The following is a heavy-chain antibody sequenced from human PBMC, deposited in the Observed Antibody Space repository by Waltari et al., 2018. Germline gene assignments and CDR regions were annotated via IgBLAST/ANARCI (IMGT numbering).Heavy chain of an antibody. CDR1: GFTFSSYE. CDR2: ISSSGSTI. CDR3: ARANWNYVFDFDY. V-gene: IGHV3-48*03. J-gene: IGHJ4*02. Sequence: EVQLVESGGGWVQPGGSLRLSCAASGFTFSSYEMNWVRQAPGKGLEWVSYISSSGSTIYYADSVKGRFTISRDNAKNSLYLQMNSLRAEDTAVYYCARANWNYVFDFDYWGQGTLVTVSS. D-gene: IGHD1-7*01.